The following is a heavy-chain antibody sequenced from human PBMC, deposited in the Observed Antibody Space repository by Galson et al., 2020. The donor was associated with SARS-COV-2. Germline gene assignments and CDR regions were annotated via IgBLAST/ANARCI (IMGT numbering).Heavy chain of an antibody. CDR2: IYVSGDT. Sequence: SETLFLTCTVSGGSFSSSPYYWGWIRQPPGKGLEWVGDIYVSGDTYYNPSLQSRVTISVDTTKNQFSLKLTSLTAADTAVYYCARHEDWGSHIDYWGQGTLVTVSS. V-gene: IGHV4-39*01. J-gene: IGHJ4*02. CDR3: ARHEDWGSHIDY. D-gene: IGHD7-27*01. CDR1: GGSFSSSPYY.